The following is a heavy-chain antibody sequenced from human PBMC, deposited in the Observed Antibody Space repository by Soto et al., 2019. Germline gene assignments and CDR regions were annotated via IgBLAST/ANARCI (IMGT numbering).Heavy chain of an antibody. Sequence: QVQLVESGGGVVQPGRSLRLSCAASGFTFSSYAMHWVRQAPGKGLEWVAVISYDGSNKYYADSVKGRFTISRDNSKNTLYLQMNSLRAEATAVYYCARDLQPSSGDAPDYYFDYWGQGTLVTVSS. CDR3: ARDLQPSSGDAPDYYFDY. J-gene: IGHJ4*02. V-gene: IGHV3-30-3*01. D-gene: IGHD4-17*01. CDR1: GFTFSSYA. CDR2: ISYDGSNK.